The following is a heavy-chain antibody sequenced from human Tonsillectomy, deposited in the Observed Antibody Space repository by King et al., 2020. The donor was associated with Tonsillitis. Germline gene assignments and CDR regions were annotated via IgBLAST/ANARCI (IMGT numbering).Heavy chain of an antibody. J-gene: IGHJ6*03. D-gene: IGHD2-2*02. CDR1: GGTFSSYA. Sequence: QLVQSGAEVKKPGSSVKVSCKASGGTFSSYAISWVRQAPGQGLEWMGRIIPILGIANYAQKFQGRVTITADKSTSTAYMELSSLRSEDTAVYYRARGIVVPAAIGGYYYYMDVWGKGTTVTVS. CDR3: ARGIVVPAAIGGYYYYMDV. CDR2: IIPILGIA. V-gene: IGHV1-69*04.